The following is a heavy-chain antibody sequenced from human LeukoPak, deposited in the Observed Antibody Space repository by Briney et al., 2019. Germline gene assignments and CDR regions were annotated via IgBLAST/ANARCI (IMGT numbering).Heavy chain of an antibody. CDR3: ASLSLRRGYGMDV. CDR1: GGSISSSSYY. Sequence: SETLSLTCTVSGGSISSSSYYWGWIRQPPGKGLEWIGSIYYSGSTYYNPSLKSRVTISVDTSKNQFSLKLSSVTAADTAVYYCASLSLRRGYGMDVWGQGTTVTVSS. J-gene: IGHJ6*02. V-gene: IGHV4-39*07. CDR2: IYYSGST. D-gene: IGHD5/OR15-5a*01.